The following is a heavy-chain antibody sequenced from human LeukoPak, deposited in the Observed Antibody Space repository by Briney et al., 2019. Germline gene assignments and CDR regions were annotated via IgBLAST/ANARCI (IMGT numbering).Heavy chain of an antibody. Sequence: GESLRLSCAASGFTFSSYGMHWVRQAPGKGLEWVAVISYDGSNKYYADSVKGRFTISRDNSKNTLYLQMNSLRAEDTAVYYCAKDLDGSGMYGGLDYWGQGILVTVSS. CDR3: AKDLDGSGMYGGLDY. CDR2: ISYDGSNK. V-gene: IGHV3-30*18. J-gene: IGHJ4*02. D-gene: IGHD6-19*01. CDR1: GFTFSSYG.